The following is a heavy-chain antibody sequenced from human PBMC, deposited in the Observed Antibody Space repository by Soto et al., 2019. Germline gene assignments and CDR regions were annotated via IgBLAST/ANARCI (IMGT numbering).Heavy chain of an antibody. J-gene: IGHJ4*02. CDR1: GFTFSSHW. D-gene: IGHD1-26*01. Sequence: PGGSLRLSCAASGFTFSSHWMSWVRQAPGKGLEWVANIKQDGSNTYYADSVKGRFTISRDNSKNTLYLQMNSLRAEDTSVYYCAKEGGLSGSYYISSSYYFDYWGQGTLVTVSS. CDR3: AKEGGLSGSYYISSSYYFDY. CDR2: IKQDGSNT. V-gene: IGHV3-7*01.